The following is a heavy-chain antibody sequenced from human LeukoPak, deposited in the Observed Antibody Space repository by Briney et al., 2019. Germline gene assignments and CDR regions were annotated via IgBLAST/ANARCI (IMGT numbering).Heavy chain of an antibody. CDR1: GGSISSYY. Sequence: SETLSLTCTVSGGSISSYYWSWVRQPAGKGLEWIGRIYSTGRSDYNPSLKSRITMSVDTSKNQFSLKLSSVTAADTAVYYCARDGPRSGYDLGHFDNLGQGTLVTASS. V-gene: IGHV4-4*07. CDR2: IYSTGRS. CDR3: ARDGPRSGYDLGHFDN. J-gene: IGHJ4*02. D-gene: IGHD5-12*01.